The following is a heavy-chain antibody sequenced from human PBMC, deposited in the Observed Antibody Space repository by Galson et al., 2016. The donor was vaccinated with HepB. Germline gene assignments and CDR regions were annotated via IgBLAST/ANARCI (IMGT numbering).Heavy chain of an antibody. Sequence: SLRLSCAASGFTFSDHYMDWVRQAPGKGLEWVGRIKHEPHHYTEEYAASVMGRFTMSRDDSGSSLYLQMNSRKTEDTAVYYCIRDWNHVFDYWGQGILVTVSS. CDR3: IRDWNHVFDY. V-gene: IGHV3-72*01. D-gene: IGHD1-14*01. J-gene: IGHJ4*02. CDR1: GFTFSDHY. CDR2: IKHEPHHYTE.